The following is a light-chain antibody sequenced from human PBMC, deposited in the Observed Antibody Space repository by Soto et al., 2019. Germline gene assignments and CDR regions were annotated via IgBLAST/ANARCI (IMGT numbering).Light chain of an antibody. CDR2: EVS. CDR1: SGDIGGYNY. J-gene: IGLJ2*01. Sequence: QSALTQPDSVSGSPGQSITLSCTGTSGDIGGYNYVSWYQHHPDKAPKLVISEVSHRPSGISNRFSGSKSGTTASLTISGLQAEDDADYYCSSFTNSSTLVVFGGGTKLTVL. CDR3: SSFTNSSTLVV. V-gene: IGLV2-14*01.